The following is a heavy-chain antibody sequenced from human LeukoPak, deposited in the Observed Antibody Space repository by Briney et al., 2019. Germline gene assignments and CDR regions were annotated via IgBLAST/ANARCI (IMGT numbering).Heavy chain of an antibody. D-gene: IGHD2-15*01. Sequence: GGSLRLSCAASGFTFSDYYMSWIRQAPGKGLEWVSYISSSGSTIYYADSVKGQFTISRDNAKNSLYLQMNSLRAEDTAVYYCARDRSRYCSGGSCYSALFDYWGQGTLVTVSS. V-gene: IGHV3-11*01. J-gene: IGHJ4*02. CDR3: ARDRSRYCSGGSCYSALFDY. CDR2: ISSSGSTI. CDR1: GFTFSDYY.